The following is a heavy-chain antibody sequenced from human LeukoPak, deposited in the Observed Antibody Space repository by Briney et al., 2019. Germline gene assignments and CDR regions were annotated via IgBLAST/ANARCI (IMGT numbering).Heavy chain of an antibody. Sequence: GASVKVSCKASGYTFSTHWMHWVRQAPGQGLEWMGIINPSGGFTSYAQKFQGRVTVTRDMSTSTVYMELSSLRSEDTAMYYCARALPHRRLMDTTMEQHWFDPWGQGTLVTVSS. CDR1: GYTFSTHW. CDR3: ARALPHRRLMDTTMEQHWFDP. V-gene: IGHV1-46*01. D-gene: IGHD5-18*01. J-gene: IGHJ5*02. CDR2: INPSGGFT.